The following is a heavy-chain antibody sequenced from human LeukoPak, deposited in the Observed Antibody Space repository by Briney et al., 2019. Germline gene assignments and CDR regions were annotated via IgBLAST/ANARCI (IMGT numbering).Heavy chain of an antibody. V-gene: IGHV3-9*01. D-gene: IGHD6-19*01. Sequence: GRSLRLSCAASGFTFDDYAMHWVRQAPGKGLEWVSGISWNSGSIGYADSVKGRFTISRDNAKNSLYLQMNSLRAEDTALYYCAKDIKSGWSPGRFYYYYGMDVWGQGTTVTVSS. CDR1: GFTFDDYA. CDR2: ISWNSGSI. J-gene: IGHJ6*02. CDR3: AKDIKSGWSPGRFYYYYGMDV.